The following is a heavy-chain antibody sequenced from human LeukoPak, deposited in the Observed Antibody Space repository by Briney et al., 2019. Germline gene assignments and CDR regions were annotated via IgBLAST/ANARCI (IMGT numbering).Heavy chain of an antibody. CDR2: IYPGDSDT. J-gene: IGHJ4*02. CDR3: ARPGYSGYDGFDY. V-gene: IGHV5-51*01. Sequence: GESLKISCQGSGNSFTSYWIGWVRQMPGKGLEWMGIIYPGDSDTRYSPSFQGQVTISADKSISTAYLQWSSLKASDTAMYYCARPGYSGYDGFDYWGQGTLITVSS. D-gene: IGHD5-12*01. CDR1: GNSFTSYW.